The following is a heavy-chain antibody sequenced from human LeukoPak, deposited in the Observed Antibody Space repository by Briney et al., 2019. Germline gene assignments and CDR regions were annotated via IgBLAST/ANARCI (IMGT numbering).Heavy chain of an antibody. CDR1: GFTFSSYW. D-gene: IGHD3-22*01. V-gene: IGHV3-7*03. CDR2: MNQDGSEK. J-gene: IGHJ4*02. CDR3: ARGGELLRPADY. Sequence: GGSLRLSCAVSGFTFSSYWMSWVRQAPGKGLEWVANMNQDGSEKYYVDSVKGRFTISRDNAKNSLYLQMNNLRAEDTAVYYCARGGELLRPADYWGQGTLVTVSS.